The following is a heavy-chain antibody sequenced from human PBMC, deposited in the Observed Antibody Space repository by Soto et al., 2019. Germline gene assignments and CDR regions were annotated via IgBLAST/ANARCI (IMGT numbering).Heavy chain of an antibody. CDR2: IWYDGSNK. CDR1: GFTFSSYG. V-gene: IGHV3-33*01. Sequence: QVQLVESGGGVVQPGRSLRLSCAASGFTFSSYGMHWVRQAPGKGLEWVAVIWYDGSNKYYADSVKGRFTISRDNCKNTLYLQRSGLRAADTAVYYCATIYGDWGQGTLVTVSS. CDR3: ATIYGD. D-gene: IGHD3-10*01. J-gene: IGHJ4*02.